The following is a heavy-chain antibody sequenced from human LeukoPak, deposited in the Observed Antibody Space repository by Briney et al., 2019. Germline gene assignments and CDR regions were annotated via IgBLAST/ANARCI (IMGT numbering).Heavy chain of an antibody. Sequence: ASVKVSCKASGYTFTGYYMHWVRQVPGQGLEWMGRINPNSGGTNYAQKFQGRVTMTRDTSISTAYMELSRLRSDDTAVYYCARILLCSGGSCPSVGVDYWGQGTLVTVSS. J-gene: IGHJ4*02. D-gene: IGHD2-15*01. V-gene: IGHV1-2*06. CDR3: ARILLCSGGSCPSVGVDY. CDR2: INPNSGGT. CDR1: GYTFTGYY.